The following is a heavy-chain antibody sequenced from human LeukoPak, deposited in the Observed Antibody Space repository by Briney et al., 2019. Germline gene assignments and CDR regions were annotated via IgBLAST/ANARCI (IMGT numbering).Heavy chain of an antibody. V-gene: IGHV1-69*13. J-gene: IGHJ4*02. D-gene: IGHD6-13*01. CDR3: ARDKAAAGTGFDY. CDR2: IIPIFGTA. CDR1: GGTFSSYA. Sequence: SVKVSCKASGGTFSSYAISWMRQAPGQGLEWMGGIIPIFGTANYAQRFQGRVTITADESTSTAYMELSSLRSEDTAVYYCARDKAAAGTGFDYWGQGTLVTVSS.